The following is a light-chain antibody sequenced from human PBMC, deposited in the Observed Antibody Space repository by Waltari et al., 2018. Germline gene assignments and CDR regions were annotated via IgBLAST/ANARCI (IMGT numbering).Light chain of an antibody. Sequence: VMTQSPATLSGSPGERATLSCRASQSVNSKLACYQQKPGQAPRLLIYGASNRATEIPARFSGSGSGTEFTLTITSLQSEDFAVFHGQQYNNWPLTFGGGTKVEIK. CDR2: GAS. V-gene: IGKV3-15*01. CDR3: QQYNNWPLT. J-gene: IGKJ4*01. CDR1: QSVNSK.